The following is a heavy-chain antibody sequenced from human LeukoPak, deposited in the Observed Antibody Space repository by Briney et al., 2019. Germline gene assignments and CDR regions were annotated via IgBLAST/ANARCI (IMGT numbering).Heavy chain of an antibody. CDR1: GFTFSSYG. CDR3: AIAPLAGSAFDY. J-gene: IGHJ4*02. CDR2: IRYDGSNK. D-gene: IGHD6-19*01. Sequence: GGSLRLSCAASGFTFSSYGMHWVCQAPGKGLEWVAFIRYDGSNKYYADSVKGRFTISRDNSKNTLYLQMNSLRAEDTAVYYCAIAPLAGSAFDYWGQGTLVTVSS. V-gene: IGHV3-30*02.